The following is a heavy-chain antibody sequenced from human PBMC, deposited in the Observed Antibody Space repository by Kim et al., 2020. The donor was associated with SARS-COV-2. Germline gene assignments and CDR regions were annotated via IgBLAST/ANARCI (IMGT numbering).Heavy chain of an antibody. CDR2: IYYSGST. Sequence: SETLSLTCTVSGGSISSYYWSWIRQPPGKGLEWIGYIYYSGSTNYNPSLKSRVTISVDTSKNQFSLKLSSVTAADTAVYYCARDRGYGDYVDWFDPWGQGTLVTVSS. CDR3: ARDRGYGDYVDWFDP. J-gene: IGHJ5*02. V-gene: IGHV4-59*01. D-gene: IGHD4-17*01. CDR1: GGSISSYY.